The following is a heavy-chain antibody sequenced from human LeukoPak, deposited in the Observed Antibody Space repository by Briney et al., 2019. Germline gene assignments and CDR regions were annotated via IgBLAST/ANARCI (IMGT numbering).Heavy chain of an antibody. D-gene: IGHD1-26*01. J-gene: IGHJ4*02. Sequence: PSETLSLTCTVSGGSINNYYWTWIRQPPGKGLEWIGYVYHSGSTNYKPSLKSRLTMSIDTSSNQFSLKLSSVTAADTAVYYCVRAPVGAHGPFEYWGQGTLVTVSS. V-gene: IGHV4-59*01. CDR1: GGSINNYY. CDR3: VRAPVGAHGPFEY. CDR2: VYHSGST.